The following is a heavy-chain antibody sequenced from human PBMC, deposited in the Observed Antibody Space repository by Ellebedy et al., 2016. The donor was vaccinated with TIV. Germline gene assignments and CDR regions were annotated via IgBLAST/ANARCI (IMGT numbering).Heavy chain of an antibody. J-gene: IGHJ4*02. CDR3: AAQSRDYVWDGDH. Sequence: SETLSLTCTVSGGSISSSTYYWGWIRQPPGKGLEWIGSIYYGGPTYYNPSLRSRLPISLDTSEKQFSLKMNSLTAADTAVYFCAAQSRDYVWDGDHWGQGTLVSVSS. CDR1: GGSISSSTYY. CDR2: IYYGGPT. V-gene: IGHV4-39*07. D-gene: IGHD3-16*01.